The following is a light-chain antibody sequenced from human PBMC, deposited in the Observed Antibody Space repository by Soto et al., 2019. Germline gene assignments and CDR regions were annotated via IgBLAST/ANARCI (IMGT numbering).Light chain of an antibody. J-gene: IGKJ1*01. CDR3: QQYNTWHPKMA. V-gene: IGKV3-15*01. Sequence: VVTHSPATLSVFPGETATLSCRASQSVSSDLAWYQQRPGQAPRLLIYGASTRATGIPARFRGSGSGTEFRLTISSLQSEDFATYYCQQYNTWHPKMAFGRGTKVDI. CDR1: QSVSSD. CDR2: GAS.